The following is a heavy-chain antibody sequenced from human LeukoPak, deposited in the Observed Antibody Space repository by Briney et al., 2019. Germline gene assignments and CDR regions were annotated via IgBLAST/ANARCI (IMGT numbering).Heavy chain of an antibody. CDR2: INHSGST. Sequence: PSETLSLTCAVYGGSFSGYYWSWIRQPPGKGLEWIGEINHSGSTNYNPSLKSRVTISVDTSKNQFSLKLCSVTAADTAVYYCARVMQQQLGGPYYYYYYYMDVWGKGTTVTVSS. J-gene: IGHJ6*03. CDR3: ARVMQQQLGGPYYYYYYYMDV. D-gene: IGHD6-13*01. V-gene: IGHV4-34*01. CDR1: GGSFSGYY.